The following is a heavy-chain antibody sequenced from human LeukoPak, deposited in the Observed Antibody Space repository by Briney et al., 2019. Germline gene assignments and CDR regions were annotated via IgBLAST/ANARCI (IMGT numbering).Heavy chain of an antibody. CDR2: ISGSGGST. CDR1: GFTFSSYV. Sequence: GGSLRLSRAASGFTFSSYVMSWVRQAPGKGLEWVSAISGSGGSTYYADSVKGRFTISRDNSKNTLYLQMNSLRAEDTAVYYCAKDASGWYASPSDYWGQGTLVTVSS. D-gene: IGHD6-19*01. CDR3: AKDASGWYASPSDY. J-gene: IGHJ4*02. V-gene: IGHV3-23*01.